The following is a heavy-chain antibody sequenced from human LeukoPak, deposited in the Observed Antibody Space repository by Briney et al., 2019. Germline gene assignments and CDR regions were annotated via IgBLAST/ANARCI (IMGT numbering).Heavy chain of an antibody. V-gene: IGHV3-23*01. CDR1: GFTFSSCA. J-gene: IGHJ4*02. CDR2: ISRSGGNT. CDR3: AKRDVWGSYYDY. Sequence: GGSLRLSCAASGFTFSSCAMTWVRQAPGKGLEWVSGISRSGGNTYYADSVKGRFTISRDNSKNTLYLQMNSLRAEDTRVYYGAKRDVWGSYYDYGAQGTLVTVSS. D-gene: IGHD3-16*01.